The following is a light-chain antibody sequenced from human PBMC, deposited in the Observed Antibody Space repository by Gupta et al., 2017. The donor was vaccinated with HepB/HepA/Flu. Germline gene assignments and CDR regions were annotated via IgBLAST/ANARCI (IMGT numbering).Light chain of an antibody. CDR2: DDN. V-gene: IGLV1-40*01. Sequence: QSVLTQPPSVSGAPGQRVTIPCSGSSSNIGAGYDVHWYQQLPGTAPRLLIYDDNTRPSGVPDRFSGSTSGTSASLAITGLQAEDESHYYCQSYDSSLSASVFGGGTKLTVL. CDR1: SSNIGAGYD. J-gene: IGLJ3*02. CDR3: QSYDSSLSASV.